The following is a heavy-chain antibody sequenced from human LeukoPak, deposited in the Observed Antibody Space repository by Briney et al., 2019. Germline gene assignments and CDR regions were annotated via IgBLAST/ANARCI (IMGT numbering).Heavy chain of an antibody. J-gene: IGHJ3*02. CDR2: FDPEDGET. Sequence: ASVKVSCKVSGYTLTELSMHWVRQAPGKGLEWMGGFDPEDGETIYAQKFQGRVTMTEDTSTDTAYMELSSLRSEDTAVYYCASPPLYTPNDAFDIWGQGTMVTVSS. CDR3: ASPPLYTPNDAFDI. CDR1: GYTLTELS. D-gene: IGHD2-2*02. V-gene: IGHV1-24*01.